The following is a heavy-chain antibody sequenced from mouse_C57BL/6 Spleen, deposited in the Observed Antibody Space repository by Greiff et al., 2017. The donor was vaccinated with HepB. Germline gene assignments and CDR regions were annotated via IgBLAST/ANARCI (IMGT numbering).Heavy chain of an antibody. CDR2: ISSGGDYI. CDR3: TGAHYYGSSYYFDD. V-gene: IGHV5-9-1*02. Sequence: EVKLVESGAGLVKPGGSLKLSCAASGFTFSSYAMSWVRQTPEKRLEWVAYISSGGDYIYYADTVKGRFTISRDNARNTLYLQMSSLKSEDTAMYYCTGAHYYGSSYYFDDWGQGTTVTVSS. CDR1: GFTFSSYA. D-gene: IGHD1-1*01. J-gene: IGHJ2*01.